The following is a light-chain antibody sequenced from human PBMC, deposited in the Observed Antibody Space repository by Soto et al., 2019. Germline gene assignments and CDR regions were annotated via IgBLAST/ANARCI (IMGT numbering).Light chain of an antibody. V-gene: IGLV2-14*01. CDR3: SSYTSSTTYV. CDR2: DVS. J-gene: IGLJ1*01. Sequence: QSVLTQPASVSASPGQSIAISCTGTSSDVGGYNYVSWYQQHPGKAPKLVIYDVSNRPSGVSNRFSGSKSGNTASLTISGLQAEDEADYYCSSYTSSTTYVFGTGTKVTVL. CDR1: SSDVGGYNY.